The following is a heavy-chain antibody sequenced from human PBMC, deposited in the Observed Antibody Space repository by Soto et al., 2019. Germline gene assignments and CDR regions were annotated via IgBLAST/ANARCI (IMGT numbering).Heavy chain of an antibody. CDR1: GFTFSSYG. J-gene: IGHJ4*02. D-gene: IGHD3-22*01. CDR2: ISGSGGST. Sequence: PGGSLRLSCAASGFTFSSYGMSWVRQAPGKGLEWVSAISGSGGSTYYADSVKGRFTISRDNSKNTLYLQMNSLRAEDTAVYYCAKGNYDSSGYGDDYWGQGTLVTVSS. CDR3: AKGNYDSSGYGDDY. V-gene: IGHV3-23*01.